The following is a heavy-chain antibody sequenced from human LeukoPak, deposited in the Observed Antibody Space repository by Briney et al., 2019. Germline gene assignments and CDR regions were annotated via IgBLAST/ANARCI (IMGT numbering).Heavy chain of an antibody. D-gene: IGHD1-26*01. CDR3: ARDTTRDNWFDP. J-gene: IGHJ5*02. CDR1: GYXFTGYY. Sequence: GASVKVSCNASGYXFTGYYMHWVRQAPGQGLEWMGWINPNSGGTNYAQKFQGRVTMTRDTSISTAYMELSGLRSDDTAVYYCARDTTRDNWFDPWGQGTLVTVSS. V-gene: IGHV1-2*02. CDR2: INPNSGGT.